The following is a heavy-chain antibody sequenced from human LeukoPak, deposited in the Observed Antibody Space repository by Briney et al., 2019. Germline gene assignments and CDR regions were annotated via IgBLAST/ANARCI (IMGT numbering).Heavy chain of an antibody. Sequence: PGGSLRLSCAASGFTVSSNYMSWVRQAPGKGLEWVSVIYSGGSTYYADSVKGRFTISRDNSKNTLYLQMNSLRAEDTSVYYCARETPEDYGDLIRDYYYMDVWGKGTTVTVSS. V-gene: IGHV3-66*02. CDR1: GFTVSSNY. J-gene: IGHJ6*03. CDR2: IYSGGST. D-gene: IGHD4-17*01. CDR3: ARETPEDYGDLIRDYYYMDV.